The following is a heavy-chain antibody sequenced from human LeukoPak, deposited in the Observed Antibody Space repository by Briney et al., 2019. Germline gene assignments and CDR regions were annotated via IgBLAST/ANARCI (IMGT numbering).Heavy chain of an antibody. Sequence: SGPTLVLPTQTLTLTCTFSGFSLSTSGVGVGWIRQPPGKALECLALIYWDDDKRHSPSLKSRLTITKDIPKNQVVLTMTNMDPVDTATYYCAHTVGRKYYYGMDVWGKGTTVIVSS. J-gene: IGHJ6*04. CDR1: GFSLSTSGVG. CDR2: IYWDDDK. V-gene: IGHV2-5*02. CDR3: AHTVGRKYYYGMDV. D-gene: IGHD1-14*01.